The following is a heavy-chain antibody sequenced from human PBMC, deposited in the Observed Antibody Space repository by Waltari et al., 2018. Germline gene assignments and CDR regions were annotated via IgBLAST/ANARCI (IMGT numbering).Heavy chain of an antibody. CDR1: GYSFTSYW. J-gene: IGHJ4*02. CDR3: ARQDYDYVWGTTPGDY. D-gene: IGHD3-16*01. CDR2: IYPASSNT. Sequence: EVQLVQSGAEVQKPGESLKIYCTGSGYSFTSYWIGWVRQMPGKGLEWMGIIYPASSNTRYHPSFQGQVAISADKSISTAYLQWSSLKASDTAMYYCARQDYDYVWGTTPGDYWGQGTLVTVSS. V-gene: IGHV5-51*01.